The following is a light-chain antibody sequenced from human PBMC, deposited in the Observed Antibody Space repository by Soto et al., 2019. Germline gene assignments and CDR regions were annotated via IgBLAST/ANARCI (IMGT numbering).Light chain of an antibody. Sequence: EIVLTQSPGTLSLSPGERATLSCRASHSVSSSYLAWYQQKPGQAPRLLIYGASSRATGIPDRFSGSGSGTDFTLTISRLEPEDFAVYYCQQYGISPRTFGQGTKVDNK. CDR3: QQYGISPRT. J-gene: IGKJ1*01. V-gene: IGKV3-20*01. CDR1: HSVSSSY. CDR2: GAS.